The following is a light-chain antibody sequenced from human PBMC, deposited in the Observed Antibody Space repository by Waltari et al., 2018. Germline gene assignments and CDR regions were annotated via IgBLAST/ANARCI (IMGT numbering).Light chain of an antibody. Sequence: DIQMTQSPSSLSASVGDRVTITCRASHSISSYLNWYQQKPGKAPKLLIYAASSLQSGVPSWFSGSGSGTDFTLTISSLQPEDFATYYCQQSYVTPWTFGQGTKVEIK. CDR2: AAS. CDR3: QQSYVTPWT. CDR1: HSISSY. J-gene: IGKJ1*01. V-gene: IGKV1-39*01.